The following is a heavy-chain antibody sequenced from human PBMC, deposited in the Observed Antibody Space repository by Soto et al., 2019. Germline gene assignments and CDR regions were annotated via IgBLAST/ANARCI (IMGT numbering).Heavy chain of an antibody. CDR2: IDWDDDK. D-gene: IGHD4-17*01. CDR3: ARILLVGDYGLYXFDY. Sequence: SGPTLVNPTQTLTLTCTFSGFSLSTSGMCVSWIRQPPGKALEWLARIDWDDDKYYSTSLKTRLTISKDTSKNQVVLTMTNMDPVDTATYYCARILLVGDYGLYXFDYCGQGTPVTVSS. J-gene: IGHJ4*02. CDR1: GFSLSTSGMC. V-gene: IGHV2-70*11.